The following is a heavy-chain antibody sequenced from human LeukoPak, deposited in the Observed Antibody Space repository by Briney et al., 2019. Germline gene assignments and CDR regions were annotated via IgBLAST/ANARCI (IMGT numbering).Heavy chain of an antibody. CDR2: IIPIFGTA. V-gene: IGHV1-69*01. CDR1: GGTFSSYA. CDR3: ARVRIKRILEWSAHDYYYYYMDV. D-gene: IGHD3-3*01. Sequence: SVKVSCKASGGTFSSYAISWVRQAPGQGLEWMGGIIPIFGTANYAQKFQGRVTITADESTSTAYMELSSLRSDDTAVYYCARVRIKRILEWSAHDYYYYYMDVWGKGTTVTVSS. J-gene: IGHJ6*03.